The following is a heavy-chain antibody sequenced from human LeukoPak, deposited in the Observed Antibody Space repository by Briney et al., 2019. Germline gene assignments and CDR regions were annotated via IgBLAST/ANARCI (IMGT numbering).Heavy chain of an antibody. CDR1: GFTVITND. V-gene: IGHV3-53*01. CDR2: LYSDGNT. D-gene: IGHD1-14*01. CDR3: ARGVEPLAANTLAY. J-gene: IGHJ4*02. Sequence: GGSLRLSCAASGFTVITNDTTWVRPAPGKGLEWVSVLYSDGNTKYADSVQGRFTISRDNSKNALYLEMNSLSPDDAAVYDSARGVEPLAANTLAYWGQGTLVTVSS.